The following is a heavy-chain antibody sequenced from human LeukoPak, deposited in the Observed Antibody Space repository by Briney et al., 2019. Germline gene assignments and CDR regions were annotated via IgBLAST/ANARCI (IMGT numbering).Heavy chain of an antibody. Sequence: ASVKVSCKASGYTFTGYYMHWVRQAPGQGLEWMGWINPNSGGTNYAQKFQGRVIMTRDTSISTAYMELSRLRSGDTAVYYCARDARFLEWATNNFDYWGQGTLVTVSS. CDR3: ARDARFLEWATNNFDY. CDR1: GYTFTGYY. J-gene: IGHJ4*02. V-gene: IGHV1-2*02. CDR2: INPNSGGT. D-gene: IGHD3-3*01.